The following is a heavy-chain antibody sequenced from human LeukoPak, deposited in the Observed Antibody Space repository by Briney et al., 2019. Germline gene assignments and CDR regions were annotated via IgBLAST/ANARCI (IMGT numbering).Heavy chain of an antibody. CDR1: GGSISSSSYY. J-gene: IGHJ3*02. Sequence: SQTLSLTCTVSGGSISSSSYYWGWIRQPPGKGLEWIGYTYDSGSTSYNPSLKSRVTISVDTSKNRFSLKLSSVTAADTAVYYCARGQWLAYDAFDIWGQGTMVTVSS. CDR3: ARGQWLAYDAFDI. CDR2: TYDSGST. V-gene: IGHV4-61*05. D-gene: IGHD6-19*01.